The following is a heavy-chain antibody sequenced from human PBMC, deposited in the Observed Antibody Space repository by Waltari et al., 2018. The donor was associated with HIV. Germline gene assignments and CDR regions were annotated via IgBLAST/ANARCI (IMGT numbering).Heavy chain of an antibody. CDR3: ARASGDYSFYYAMDV. D-gene: IGHD2-8*02. CDR2: IIPIFDTT. CDR1: GGTFSTYA. V-gene: IGHV1-69*01. J-gene: IGHJ6*02. Sequence: QVQLVQSGAEVKKPGSSVKVSCMASGGTFSTYAFNWVRQAPGQGLEWMGGIIPIFDTTNYAQKFQGRGRITADESTGTAYMELSSLRSEDTAVYYCARASGDYSFYYAMDVWGQGTTVTVSS.